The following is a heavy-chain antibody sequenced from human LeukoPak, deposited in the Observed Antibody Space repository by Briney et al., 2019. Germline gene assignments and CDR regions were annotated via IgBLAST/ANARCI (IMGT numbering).Heavy chain of an antibody. CDR1: GFSCSSYW. Sequence: GGSLRLTCSASGFSCSSYWMSWVRQAPGKGLEWVAHINEDGSEKYYVDSVKGRFFISRDNAAKSLSLQMNRLRDADTAVYYCARVSVGAPAFDYWGQGNLVTVSP. J-gene: IGHJ4*02. CDR2: INEDGSEK. D-gene: IGHD1-26*01. V-gene: IGHV3-7*01. CDR3: ARVSVGAPAFDY.